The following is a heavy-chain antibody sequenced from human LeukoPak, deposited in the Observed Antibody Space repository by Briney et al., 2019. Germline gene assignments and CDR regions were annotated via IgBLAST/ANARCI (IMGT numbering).Heavy chain of an antibody. CDR2: INPDGGNT. D-gene: IGHD5-24*01. Sequence: APVTVSCKASGYTFTGYYIHWVRQAPGQVLEWMGLINPDGGNTNYAQNFQGRVTLTRDTSTSTVYMELSSLRSEDTAIYYCARIRDGYNDAYDLWGQGTVVTVPS. CDR1: GYTFTGYY. J-gene: IGHJ3*01. CDR3: ARIRDGYNDAYDL. V-gene: IGHV1-46*01.